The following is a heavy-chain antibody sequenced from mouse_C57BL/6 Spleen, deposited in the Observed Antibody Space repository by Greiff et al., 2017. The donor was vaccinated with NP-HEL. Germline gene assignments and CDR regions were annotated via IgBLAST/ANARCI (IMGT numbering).Heavy chain of an antibody. CDR2: IYPGDGDT. D-gene: IGHD1-1*01. V-gene: IGHV1S56*01. Sequence: VQLQQSGPELVKPGASVKLSCKASGYTFTSYDINWVKQRPGQGLEWIGQIYPGDGDTNYNGKFKGKATLTADKSSSTAYMQLSSLTSEDSAVYFCARTVVVYHWYFDVWGTGTTVTVSS. CDR3: ARTVVVYHWYFDV. J-gene: IGHJ1*03. CDR1: GYTFTSYD.